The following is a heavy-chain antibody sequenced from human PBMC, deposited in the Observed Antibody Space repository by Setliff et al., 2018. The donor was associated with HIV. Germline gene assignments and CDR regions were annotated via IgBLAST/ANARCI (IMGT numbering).Heavy chain of an antibody. CDR2: IYYTGTT. J-gene: IGHJ4*02. D-gene: IGHD7-27*01. V-gene: IGHV4-59*01. Sequence: SETLSLTCTVSDDSISSYYWSWIRQPPGKGLEWIGFIYYTGTTNYNPSLKSRVTISVDTSKNQFSLKLSSVTAADTAVYYCARAEVWGVDYWGQGTLVTVSS. CDR1: DDSISSYY. CDR3: ARAEVWGVDY.